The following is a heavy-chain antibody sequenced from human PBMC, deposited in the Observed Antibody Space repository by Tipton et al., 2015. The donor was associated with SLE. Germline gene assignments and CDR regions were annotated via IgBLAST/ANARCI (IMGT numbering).Heavy chain of an antibody. CDR3: ARRLRTYYYDSSGYYGDY. D-gene: IGHD3-22*01. CDR1: GGTFSSYT. J-gene: IGHJ4*02. V-gene: IGHV1-69*15. Sequence: QSGAEVKKPGSSVKVSCKASGGTFSSYTISWVRQAPGQGLEWMGSIIPIFGTANYAQKFQGRVTITADESTSTAYMELSSLRSEDTAVYYCARRLRTYYYDSSGYYGDYWGQGTLVTVSS. CDR2: IIPIFGTA.